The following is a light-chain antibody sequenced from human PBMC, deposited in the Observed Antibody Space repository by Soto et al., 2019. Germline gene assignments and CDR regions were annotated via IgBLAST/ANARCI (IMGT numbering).Light chain of an antibody. Sequence: EIVLTQSPGTLSLSPGERATLSCRASQSISSSYLAWYQQKPGQAPRLLIYGASFRATGIPARFSGSASGTDFTLTISRLEPEDFAVYYCQQYDSSPRTFGQGTKVEVK. V-gene: IGKV3-20*01. CDR1: QSISSSY. J-gene: IGKJ1*01. CDR3: QQYDSSPRT. CDR2: GAS.